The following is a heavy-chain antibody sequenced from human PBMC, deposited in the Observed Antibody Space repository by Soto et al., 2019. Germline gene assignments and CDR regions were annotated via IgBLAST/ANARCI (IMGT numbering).Heavy chain of an antibody. CDR2: IIPIFVTA. Sequence: QVQLVQSGAEVKKPGSSVKVSCKASGGTFSSYAISWVRQAPGQGLEWMGGIIPIFVTANYAQKFQGRVTITADESTSTAYMELSRLRSEDTAVYYCARVVTVVKSFHYWYFDLWGRGTLVTVSS. J-gene: IGHJ2*01. V-gene: IGHV1-69*12. D-gene: IGHD2-15*01. CDR3: ARVVTVVKSFHYWYFDL. CDR1: GGTFSSYA.